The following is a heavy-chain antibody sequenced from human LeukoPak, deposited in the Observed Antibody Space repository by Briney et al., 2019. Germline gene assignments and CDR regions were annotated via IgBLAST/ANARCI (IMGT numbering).Heavy chain of an antibody. J-gene: IGHJ4*02. Sequence: GGSLRLSCAASGFTFSSYEMNWVRQAPGKGLEWVSYISSSGSTIYYADSVKGRFTISRDNAKNSLYLQMNSLRAEDTAVYYCARDHCSSTSCYSKRVGFDYWGQGTLVTVSS. CDR3: ARDHCSSTSCYSKRVGFDY. CDR2: ISSSGSTI. CDR1: GFTFSSYE. D-gene: IGHD2-2*01. V-gene: IGHV3-48*03.